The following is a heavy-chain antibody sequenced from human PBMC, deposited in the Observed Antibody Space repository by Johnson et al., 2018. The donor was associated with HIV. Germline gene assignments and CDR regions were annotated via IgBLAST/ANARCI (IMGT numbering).Heavy chain of an antibody. CDR3: ARGSEDAFDI. Sequence: VQLVESGGGSLQPGGSLRLSCAASGFTFSAYEMHWVRQAPGKGLEWVANIKQDGSEKYYAESVKGRFTISRDNAKNSLYLQMNSLRAGDTAVYYCARGSEDAFDIWGQGTMVTVSS. D-gene: IGHD1-26*01. V-gene: IGHV3-7*04. CDR2: IKQDGSEK. CDR1: GFTFSAYE. J-gene: IGHJ3*02.